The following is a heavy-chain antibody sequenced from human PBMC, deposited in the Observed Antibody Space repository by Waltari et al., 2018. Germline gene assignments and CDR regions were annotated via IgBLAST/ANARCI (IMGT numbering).Heavy chain of an antibody. V-gene: IGHV4-38-2*01. J-gene: IGHJ1*01. CDR2: ISGTSGTT. CDR3: ARHAIAAGRYFEF. CDR1: GYSISSGYF. Sequence: QVQLQESGPGLVKPSETLSLTCAVSGYSISSGYFWGWIRQPPGKGLEYIGYISGTSGTTYYNPSLKSRVTISKDSSKNQFFLKLSSVTAADTAVYYCARHAIAAGRYFEFWGQGALVTVSS. D-gene: IGHD6-6*01.